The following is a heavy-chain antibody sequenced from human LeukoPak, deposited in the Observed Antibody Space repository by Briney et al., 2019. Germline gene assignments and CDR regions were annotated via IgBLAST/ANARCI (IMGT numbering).Heavy chain of an antibody. D-gene: IGHD6-6*01. CDR1: GGSFSGYY. J-gene: IGHJ6*02. CDR2: INHSGST. V-gene: IGHV4-34*01. CDR3: ARDGQQLAYGMDV. Sequence: LETLSLTCAVYGGSFSGYYWSWIRQPPGKGLEWIGEINHSGSTNYNPSLKSRVTISVDTSKNQFSLKLSSVTAADTAVYYCARDGQQLAYGMDVWGQGTTVTVSS.